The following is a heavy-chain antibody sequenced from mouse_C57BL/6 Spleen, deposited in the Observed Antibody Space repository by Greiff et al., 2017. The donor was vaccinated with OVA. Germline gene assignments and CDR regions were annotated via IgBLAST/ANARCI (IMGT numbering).Heavy chain of an antibody. CDR2: ISPGGGGT. D-gene: IGHD2-4*01. CDR1: GFTFSSYT. V-gene: IGHV5-9*01. Sequence: EVQLVESGGGLVKPGGSLKLSCAASGFTFSSYTMSWVRQTPGKRLEWVAAISPGGGGTCYPDSLKGRFTISIDNAKNTLYLQMSSLRSEDSALYYCARRATRIESWFAYWGQGTLVTVSA. J-gene: IGHJ3*01. CDR3: ARRATRIESWFAY.